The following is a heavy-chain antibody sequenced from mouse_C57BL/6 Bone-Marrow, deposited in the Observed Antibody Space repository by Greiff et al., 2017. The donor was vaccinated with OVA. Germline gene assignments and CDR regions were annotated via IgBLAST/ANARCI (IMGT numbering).Heavy chain of an antibody. CDR2: IDPENGDT. CDR3: TNYSNYLDY. D-gene: IGHD2-5*01. V-gene: IGHV14-4*01. CDR1: GFNIKDDY. J-gene: IGHJ2*01. Sequence: VHVKQSGAELVRPGASVKLSCTASGFNIKDDYMHWVKQRPEQGLEWIGWIDPENGDTEYASKFQGKATITADTSSNTAYLQLSSLTSEDTAVYYCTNYSNYLDYWGQGTTLTVSS.